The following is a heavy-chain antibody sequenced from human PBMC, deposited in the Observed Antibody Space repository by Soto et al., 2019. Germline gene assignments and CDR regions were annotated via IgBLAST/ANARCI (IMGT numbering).Heavy chain of an antibody. CDR2: IIPMFGTT. V-gene: IGHV1-69*01. Sequence: QVQLVQSGAEVRKPGSSVKVSCKASGGTFSRYAINWVRQAPGQGLEWMGGIIPMFGTTNYAQKFTGRVTITADESTSTVYMELNTLRSEDEAVYYCARASIHGSSWYFWFDPWGQGTLVTVS. J-gene: IGHJ5*01. CDR1: GGTFSRYA. D-gene: IGHD6-13*01. CDR3: ARASIHGSSWYFWFDP.